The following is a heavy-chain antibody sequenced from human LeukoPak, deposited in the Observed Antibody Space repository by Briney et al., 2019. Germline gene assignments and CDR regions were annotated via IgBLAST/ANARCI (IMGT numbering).Heavy chain of an antibody. J-gene: IGHJ4*02. V-gene: IGHV1-69*05. CDR3: ARGPVGAEPIDY. Sequence: SVKVSCKASGGTFISYAISWVRQAPGQGLEWMGRIIPIFGTANYAQKFQGRVTMTRDTSTSTVYMELSSLRSEDTAVYYCARGPVGAEPIDYWSQGTLVTVSS. D-gene: IGHD1-26*01. CDR2: IIPIFGTA. CDR1: GGTFISYA.